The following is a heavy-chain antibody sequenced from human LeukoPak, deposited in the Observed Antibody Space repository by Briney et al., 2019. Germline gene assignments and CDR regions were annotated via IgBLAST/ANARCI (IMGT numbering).Heavy chain of an antibody. CDR1: GFTFSSYW. J-gene: IGHJ4*02. D-gene: IGHD1-26*01. CDR3: ARDPWVGPYYFDY. V-gene: IGHV3-7*01. Sequence: GGSPRLSCAASGFTFSSYWMSWVRQAPGKGLEWVANIKQDGSEKYYVDSVKGRFTISRDNAKNSLYLQMNSLRAEDTAVYYCARDPWVGPYYFDYWGQGTLVTVSS. CDR2: IKQDGSEK.